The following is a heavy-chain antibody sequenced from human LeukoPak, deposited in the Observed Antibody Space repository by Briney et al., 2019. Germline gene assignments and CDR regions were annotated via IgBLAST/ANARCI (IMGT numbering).Heavy chain of an antibody. D-gene: IGHD3-3*01. CDR1: GYTFSSYG. J-gene: IGHJ3*02. V-gene: IGHV1-18*01. CDR3: ARVKTITIFGAVTDAFDI. Sequence: ASVKVSCKASGYTFSSYGISWVRQAPGQGFEWMGWISAYNGNTNYAQKLQGRVTMTTDTSTSTAYMELRSLRSDDTAVYYCARVKTITIFGAVTDAFDIWGQGTMVTVSS. CDR2: ISAYNGNT.